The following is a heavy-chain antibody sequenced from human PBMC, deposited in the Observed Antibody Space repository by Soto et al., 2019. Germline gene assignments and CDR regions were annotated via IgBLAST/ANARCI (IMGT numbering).Heavy chain of an antibody. CDR2: IYYSGST. Sequence: QVQLQESGPGLVKPSQTLSLTCTVSGGSISSGGYYWSWIRQHPGKGLEWIGYIYYSGSTYYNPSLKSRVTISVDTSKNQFSLKLSSVTAADTAVYYCTRHSSSSPPYGMDVWGQGTTVTVSS. CDR3: TRHSSSSPPYGMDV. CDR1: GGSISSGGYY. J-gene: IGHJ6*02. D-gene: IGHD6-6*01. V-gene: IGHV4-31*03.